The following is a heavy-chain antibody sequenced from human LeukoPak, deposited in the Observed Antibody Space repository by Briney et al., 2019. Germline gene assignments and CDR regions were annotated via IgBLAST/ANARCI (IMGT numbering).Heavy chain of an antibody. Sequence: SETLSLTCTVSGDSISSGDYYWSWIRQPPGKGLEWIGYIYYSGSTNYNPSLKSRVTISVDTSKNQFSLKLSSVTAADTAVYYCARTAKYYYGSVTYYFFDYWGQGTLVTVSS. CDR1: GDSISSGDYY. D-gene: IGHD3-10*01. V-gene: IGHV4-61*08. CDR2: IYYSGST. CDR3: ARTAKYYYGSVTYYFFDY. J-gene: IGHJ4*02.